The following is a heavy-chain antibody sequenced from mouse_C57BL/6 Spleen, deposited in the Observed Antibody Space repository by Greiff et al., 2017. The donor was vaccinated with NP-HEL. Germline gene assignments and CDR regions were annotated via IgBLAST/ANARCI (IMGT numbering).Heavy chain of an antibody. CDR3: TRAPYEYDGYYFDY. V-gene: IGHV6-6*01. CDR2: IRNKANNHAT. J-gene: IGHJ2*01. Sequence: DVKLVESGGGLVQPGGSMKLSCAASGFTFSDAWMDWVRQSPEKGLEWVAEIRNKANNHATYYAESVKGRFTISRDDSKSSVYLQMNSLRAEDTGIYYCTRAPYEYDGYYFDYWGQGTTLTVSS. CDR1: GFTFSDAW. D-gene: IGHD2-4*01.